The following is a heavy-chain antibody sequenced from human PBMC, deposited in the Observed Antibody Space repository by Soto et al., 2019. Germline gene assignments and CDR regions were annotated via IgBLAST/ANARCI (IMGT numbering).Heavy chain of an antibody. D-gene: IGHD5-12*01. CDR1: GGSITSSSYY. Sequence: SETLSLTCTVPGGSITSSSYYWGWIRQPPGKGLEWIGSIYYSGSTYYNPSLKSRVTISVDTSKNQFSLKLSSVTAADTAVYYCARLSSGYDPYYYYYYMDVWGKGTTVTVS. J-gene: IGHJ6*03. CDR2: IYYSGST. CDR3: ARLSSGYDPYYYYYYMDV. V-gene: IGHV4-39*01.